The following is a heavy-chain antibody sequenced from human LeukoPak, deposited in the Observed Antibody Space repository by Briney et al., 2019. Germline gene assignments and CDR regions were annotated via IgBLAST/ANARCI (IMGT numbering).Heavy chain of an antibody. CDR1: AYSFTSYW. J-gene: IGHJ4*02. Sequence: GESLRISSKASAYSFTSYWISWVRQMRGPRLEWMGRIGPIVSYSNCSPSFQGHVTISAVKSISTAYLQWSSLKASDAAMYYCARRRYYGSGPYYFDYWGQGTLVTVSS. V-gene: IGHV5-10-1*01. CDR3: ARRRYYGSGPYYFDY. D-gene: IGHD3-10*01. CDR2: IGPIVSYS.